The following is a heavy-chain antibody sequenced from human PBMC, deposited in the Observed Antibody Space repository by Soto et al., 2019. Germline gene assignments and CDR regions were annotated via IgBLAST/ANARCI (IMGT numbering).Heavy chain of an antibody. V-gene: IGHV4-34*01. J-gene: IGHJ4*02. D-gene: IGHD3-10*01. CDR2: IHHSGST. CDR1: GGSFSDYY. Sequence: PSETLSLTCAVYGGSFSDYYWTWIRQPPGKGLEWIGEIHHSGSTNYNPSLKSRVTISLDTSKNQFSLKLSSVTAADAAVYYCASYGRGTYYYGYYFHHWGQGTPVTVPS. CDR3: ASYGRGTYYYGYYFHH.